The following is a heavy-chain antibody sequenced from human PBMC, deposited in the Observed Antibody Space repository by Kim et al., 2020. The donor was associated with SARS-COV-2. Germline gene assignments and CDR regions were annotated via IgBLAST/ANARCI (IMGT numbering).Heavy chain of an antibody. CDR1: GGSISSGGYY. CDR3: AIGHYYGSGSYYADY. CDR2: IYYSGST. D-gene: IGHD3-10*01. V-gene: IGHV4-31*03. Sequence: SETLSLTYTVSGGSISSGGYYWSWIRQHPGKGLEWIGYIYYSGSTYYNPSLKSRVTISVDTSKNQFSLKLSSVTAADTAVYYCAIGHYYGSGSYYADYWGQGTLVTVSS. J-gene: IGHJ4*02.